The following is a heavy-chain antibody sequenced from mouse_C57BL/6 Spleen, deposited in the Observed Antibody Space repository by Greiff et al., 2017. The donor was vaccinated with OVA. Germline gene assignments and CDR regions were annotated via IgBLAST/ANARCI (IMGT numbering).Heavy chain of an antibody. D-gene: IGHD1-1*01. CDR3: VYGTYFDY. CDR1: GYAFSSSW. CDR2: IYPGDGDT. V-gene: IGHV1-82*01. J-gene: IGHJ2*01. Sequence: VKLQESGPELVKPGASVKISCKASGYAFSSSWMNWVKQRPGKGLEWIGRIYPGDGDTNYNGKFKGKATLTADKSSSTAYMQLSSLTSEDSAVYFCVYGTYFDYWGQGTTLTVSS.